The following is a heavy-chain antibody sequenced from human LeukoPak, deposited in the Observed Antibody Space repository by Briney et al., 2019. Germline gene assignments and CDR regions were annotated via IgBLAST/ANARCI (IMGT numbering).Heavy chain of an antibody. J-gene: IGHJ4*02. CDR3: ARAYQPLGGLSLPDY. CDR2: INPNTGNP. V-gene: IGHV7-4-1*02. CDR1: GYSFTTYA. Sequence: EASVKVSCKASGYSFTTYAMNWLRQAPGQGLEWMGWINPNTGNPTYAPGFTGRFVFSLDTSVSTAYLQISGLKADDTAVYYCARAYQPLGGLSLPDYWGQGTLVTVTS. D-gene: IGHD3-16*02.